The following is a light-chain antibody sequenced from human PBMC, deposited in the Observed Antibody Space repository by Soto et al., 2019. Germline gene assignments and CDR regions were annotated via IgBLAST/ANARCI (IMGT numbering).Light chain of an antibody. CDR2: EVS. CDR3: SSYTSSSTVV. V-gene: IGLV2-14*01. J-gene: IGLJ2*01. Sequence: QSALTQPASVSGSPGQSITLSCTGTSSDVGGYNYVSWYQQHPGKAPKLMLYEVSNRPSGVSNRFSGSKSGNTASLTISGLQAEDEADYYCSSYTSSSTVVFVGGTKLTVL. CDR1: SSDVGGYNY.